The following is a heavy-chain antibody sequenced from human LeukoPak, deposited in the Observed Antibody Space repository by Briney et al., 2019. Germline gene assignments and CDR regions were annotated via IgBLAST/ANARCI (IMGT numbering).Heavy chain of an antibody. CDR1: GYTFTGYY. V-gene: IGHV1-2*02. CDR3: ATSKGAAGPSLAAFDI. Sequence: ASVKVSCKASGYTFTGYYMHWVRQAPRQGLEWMGWINPNSGGTNYAQKFQGRVTMTRDTSISTAYMELSRLRSEDTAVYYCATSKGAAGPSLAAFDIWGQGTMVTVSS. CDR2: INPNSGGT. D-gene: IGHD6-13*01. J-gene: IGHJ3*02.